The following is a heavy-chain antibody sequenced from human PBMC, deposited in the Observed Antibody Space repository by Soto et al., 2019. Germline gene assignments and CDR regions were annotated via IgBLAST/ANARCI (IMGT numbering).Heavy chain of an antibody. CDR3: ARGYSGSFPYAFDI. CDR1: GGTISVYA. D-gene: IGHD1-26*01. CDR2: IIPIFGTA. V-gene: IGHV1-69*13. J-gene: IGHJ3*02. Sequence: VKSACEGAGGTISVYALGWVRQAPGQGLEWMGGIIPIFGTANYAQKFQGRVTITADESTSTAYMELSSLRSEDTAVYYCARGYSGSFPYAFDIWGQGKMGTGSS.